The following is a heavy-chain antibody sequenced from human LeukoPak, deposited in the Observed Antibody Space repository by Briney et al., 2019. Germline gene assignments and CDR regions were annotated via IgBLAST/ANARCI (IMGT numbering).Heavy chain of an antibody. J-gene: IGHJ4*02. CDR1: GGSFSGYY. Sequence: SETLSLTCAVYGGSFSGYYWSWIRQPPGKGLEWIGEINHSGSTNYNPSLKSRVTISVDTSKNQFSLKLSSVTAADTAVYYCARAYGPNSPLYWGQGTLVTVSS. V-gene: IGHV4-34*01. D-gene: IGHD4-23*01. CDR3: ARAYGPNSPLY. CDR2: INHSGST.